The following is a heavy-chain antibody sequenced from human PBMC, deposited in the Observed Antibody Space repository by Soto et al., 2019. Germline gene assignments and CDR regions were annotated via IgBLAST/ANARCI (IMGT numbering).Heavy chain of an antibody. CDR1: GYTFTSYG. D-gene: IGHD3-10*01. CDR2: ISAYNGNT. V-gene: IGHV1-18*01. Sequence: ASVKVSCKASGYTFTSYGISWVRQAPGQGLEWMGWISAYNGNTNYAQKLQGRVTMTTDTSTSTAYMELRSLRPDDTAVYYCARDLYGSGSYYKAYYYYGMDVWGQGTTVTVSS. CDR3: ARDLYGSGSYYKAYYYYGMDV. J-gene: IGHJ6*02.